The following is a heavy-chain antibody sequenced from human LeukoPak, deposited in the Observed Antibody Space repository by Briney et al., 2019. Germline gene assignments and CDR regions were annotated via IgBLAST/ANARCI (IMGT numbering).Heavy chain of an antibody. J-gene: IGHJ4*02. CDR3: ARDWGLGTTEPGDF. V-gene: IGHV3-33*05. Sequence: GGSLRLSCGVSGFTFNNHGMHWVRQAPGKGLEWVAAIQYDGRNKFYGASVQGRFIISTDSSKTTLHLQMNSLRVEDTAMYYCARDWGLGTTEPGDFWGQGTLVTV. CDR1: GFTFNNHG. CDR2: IQYDGRNK. D-gene: IGHD1-1*01.